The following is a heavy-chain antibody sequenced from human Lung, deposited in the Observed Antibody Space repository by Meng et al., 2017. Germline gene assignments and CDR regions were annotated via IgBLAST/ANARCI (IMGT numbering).Heavy chain of an antibody. CDR1: VGSFSDYY. V-gene: IGHV4-34*01. CDR2: INHSGGT. Sequence: VRQQRVCGGLFKPSGTLSLTCVVAVGSFSDYYWSWIRQPPGKGLVWIGEINHSGGTNYNPSLESRATISVDTSQNNLSLKLSSVTAADSAVYYCARGPTTMAHDFDYWGQGTLVTVSS. CDR3: ARGPTTMAHDFDY. J-gene: IGHJ4*02. D-gene: IGHD4-11*01.